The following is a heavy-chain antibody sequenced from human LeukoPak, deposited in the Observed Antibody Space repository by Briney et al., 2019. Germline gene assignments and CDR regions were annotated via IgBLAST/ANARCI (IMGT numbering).Heavy chain of an antibody. CDR3: ARVWVVQGTNWYFDL. CDR1: GYSISSGYY. D-gene: IGHD1-1*01. CDR2: IYHSGST. V-gene: IGHV4-38-2*02. Sequence: SETLSLTCTVSGYSISSGYYWGWIRPPPGKGLEWIGSIYHSGSTYYNPSLKSRVTISVDTSKNQFSLKLSSVTAADTAVYYCARVWVVQGTNWYFDLWGRGTLVTVSS. J-gene: IGHJ2*01.